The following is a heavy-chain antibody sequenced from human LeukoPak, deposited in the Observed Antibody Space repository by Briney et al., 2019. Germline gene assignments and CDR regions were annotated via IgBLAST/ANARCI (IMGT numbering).Heavy chain of an antibody. CDR2: IYTSGST. D-gene: IGHD4-17*01. V-gene: IGHV4-61*02. J-gene: IGHJ3*02. CDR3: ASTLVTTGFDAFDI. CDR1: GGSVSSGSYY. Sequence: SQTLSLTCTVSGGSVSSGSYYWSWLRQPAGKGLEWIGRIYTSGSTNYNPSLKSRVTISVDASKNQFSLKLSSVTAADTAVYYCASTLVTTGFDAFDIWGQGTLVTVSS.